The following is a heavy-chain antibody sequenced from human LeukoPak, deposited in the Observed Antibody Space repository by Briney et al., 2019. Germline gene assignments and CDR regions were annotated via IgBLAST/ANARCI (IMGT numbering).Heavy chain of an antibody. CDR3: ARGQTYYYDSSGYYFLDY. CDR1: GFSFISAW. CDR2: ISSSGSTI. D-gene: IGHD3-22*01. Sequence: GGSLRLSCAASGFSFISAWMTWVRPAPGEGLEWVSYISSSGSTIYYADSVKGRFTISRDNAKNSLYLQMNSLRAEDTAVYYCARGQTYYYDSSGYYFLDYWGQGTLVTVSS. V-gene: IGHV3-48*04. J-gene: IGHJ4*02.